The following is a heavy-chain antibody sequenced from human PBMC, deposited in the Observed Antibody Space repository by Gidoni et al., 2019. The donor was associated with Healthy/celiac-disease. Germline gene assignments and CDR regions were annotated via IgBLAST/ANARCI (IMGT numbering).Heavy chain of an antibody. CDR3: ARGYCSSTSCSIYYYYGMDV. CDR2: IYYSGST. CDR1: GGSIRTDGYY. J-gene: IGHJ6*02. V-gene: IGHV4-31*03. D-gene: IGHD2-2*01. Sequence: QLQESGPGLVKPSPTLSLTCPVSGGSIRTDGYYWSWIRQHPGKGLEWIGYIYYSGSTYYNPSLKSRVTTSVDTSKNQFSLKLSSVTAADTAVYYCARGYCSSTSCSIYYYYGMDVWGQGTTVTVSS.